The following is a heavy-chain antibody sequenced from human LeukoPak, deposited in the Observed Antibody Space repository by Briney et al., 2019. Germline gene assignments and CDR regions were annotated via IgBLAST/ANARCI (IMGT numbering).Heavy chain of an antibody. V-gene: IGHV1-24*01. CDR1: GYSLYELS. J-gene: IGHJ5*02. D-gene: IGHD5-18*01. CDR2: FDPEDVET. Sequence: ASVTVSCRVSGYSLYELSVHWVRQAPGKGLEWMGGFDPEDVETIYAQKFEVGVTMTEDRSINTAYMELSSLRSEDTAMYYCARHLRLWQNWFDPWGQGTLVTVSS. CDR3: ARHLRLWQNWFDP.